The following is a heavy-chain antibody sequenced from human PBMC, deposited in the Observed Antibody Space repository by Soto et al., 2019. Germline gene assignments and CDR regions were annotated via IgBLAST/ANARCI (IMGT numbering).Heavy chain of an antibody. J-gene: IGHJ4*02. D-gene: IGHD1-26*01. CDR1: GYTFTSYA. Sequence: QVQLVQSGAEVKKPGASVKVSCKASGYTFTSYAMHWVRQAPGQRLEWMGWINAGNGNTKYSQKFQGRVTITRDTSASTAYMELSSLISEDTAVYYCARAEQWDAMTPSDYWGQGTLVTVSS. CDR3: ARAEQWDAMTPSDY. CDR2: INAGNGNT. V-gene: IGHV1-3*01.